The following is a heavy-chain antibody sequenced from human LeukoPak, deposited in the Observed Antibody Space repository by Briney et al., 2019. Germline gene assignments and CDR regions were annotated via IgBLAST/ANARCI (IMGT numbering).Heavy chain of an antibody. J-gene: IGHJ4*02. CDR2: INHSGST. Sequence: KPSETLSLTCAVYGGSFSGYYWSWIRQPPGKGLEWIGEINHSGSTNYNPSLKSRVTISVDTSKNQFSLKLSSVTAADTAVYYCARKVVTLDYWGQGTLVTVSS. V-gene: IGHV4-34*01. CDR1: GGSFSGYY. CDR3: ARKVVTLDY. D-gene: IGHD3-22*01.